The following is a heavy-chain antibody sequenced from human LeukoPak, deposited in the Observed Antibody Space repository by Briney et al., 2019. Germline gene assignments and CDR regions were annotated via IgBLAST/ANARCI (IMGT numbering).Heavy chain of an antibody. CDR2: ISSSGSTI. V-gene: IGHV3-11*01. J-gene: IGHJ3*02. CDR1: GFTFSDYY. CDR3: ASGWFGDRGAFDI. Sequence: GSLSLSCAASGFTFSDYYMSWIRQAPGKGLEWVSYISSSGSTIYYPDSVKGRFTISRDNAKNSLYLQMNSLRAEDTAVYYCASGWFGDRGAFDIWGQGTMVTVSS. D-gene: IGHD3-10*01.